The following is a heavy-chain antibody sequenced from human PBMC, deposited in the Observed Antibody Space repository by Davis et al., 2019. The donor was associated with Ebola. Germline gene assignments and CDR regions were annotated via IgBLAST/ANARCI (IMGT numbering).Heavy chain of an antibody. CDR1: GFTFSSYG. Sequence: PGESLKISCAASGFTFSSYGMHWVRQAPGKGLEWVAVISYDGSNKYYADSVKGRFTISRGNSKNTLYLQMNSLRAEDTAVYYCAKDTAMGGYYYYGMDVWGQGTTVTVSS. V-gene: IGHV3-30*18. D-gene: IGHD5-18*01. CDR2: ISYDGSNK. J-gene: IGHJ6*02. CDR3: AKDTAMGGYYYYGMDV.